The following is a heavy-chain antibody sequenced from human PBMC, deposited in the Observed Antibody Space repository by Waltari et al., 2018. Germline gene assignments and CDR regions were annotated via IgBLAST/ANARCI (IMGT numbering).Heavy chain of an antibody. CDR2: INHSGST. CDR3: ARRVSIAAQYYFDY. V-gene: IGHV4-38-2*01. J-gene: IGHJ4*02. Sequence: QVQLQESGPGLVKPSETLSLTCAVSGYSISSGYYWGWIRQSPGKGLEWIGGINHSGSTYYNPSLKSRVTILVDTSKNQFSLILSSVTAADTAVYYCARRVSIAAQYYFDYWGQGTLVTVSS. CDR1: GYSISSGYY. D-gene: IGHD6-6*01.